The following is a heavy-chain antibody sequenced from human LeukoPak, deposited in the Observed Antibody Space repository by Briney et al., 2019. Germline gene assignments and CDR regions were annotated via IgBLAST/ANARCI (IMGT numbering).Heavy chain of an antibody. Sequence: GRSLRLSCAASGFIFSSYAMHWVRQAPGKGLEWVAVISYDGSKKFYGDSVKGRFTVFRDNSNNTLYLQMNSLRAEDTALYYCARDSGSGWFFDYWGQGTLVTVSS. V-gene: IGHV3-30-3*01. CDR3: ARDSGSGWFFDY. CDR2: ISYDGSKK. J-gene: IGHJ4*02. D-gene: IGHD6-19*01. CDR1: GFIFSSYA.